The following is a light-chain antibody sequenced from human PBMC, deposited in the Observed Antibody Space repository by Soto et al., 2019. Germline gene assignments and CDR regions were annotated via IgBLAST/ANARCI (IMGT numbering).Light chain of an antibody. V-gene: IGKV1-16*02. Sequence: DIPMTQSPSSLSASIGDRVTITCRASQDIGTYLAWFQQKPGKAPKSLIYAASSLQSGVPSKFSGRGYGTDFTLTISSLQPADVATYYYQHYNNFPFTFGPGTKVHIK. CDR2: AAS. J-gene: IGKJ3*01. CDR3: QHYNNFPFT. CDR1: QDIGTY.